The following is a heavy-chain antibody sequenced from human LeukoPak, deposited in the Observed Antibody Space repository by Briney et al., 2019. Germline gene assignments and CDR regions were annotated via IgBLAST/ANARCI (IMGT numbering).Heavy chain of an antibody. CDR1: GFTFSSYA. Sequence: GGSLRPSCAASGFTFSSYAMHWVRQAPGKGLEWVSSISSSSSYIYYADSVKGRFTISRDNAKNSLYLQMNSLRAEDTAVYYCARESGWELLGAFDIWGQGTMVTVSS. CDR2: ISSSSSYI. D-gene: IGHD1-26*01. V-gene: IGHV3-21*01. CDR3: ARESGWELLGAFDI. J-gene: IGHJ3*02.